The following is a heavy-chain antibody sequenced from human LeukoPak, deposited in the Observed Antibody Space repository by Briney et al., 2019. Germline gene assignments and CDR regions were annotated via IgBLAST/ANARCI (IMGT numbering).Heavy chain of an antibody. J-gene: IGHJ4*02. Sequence: SQTLSLTCAISGDSVSSNSAAWNWIRQSPSRGLEWLGRTYYRSKGYNEYAVSVKSRITINPDTSKNQFCLQLNSVTPEDTAVYYCVRDHDGSMPFDYWGQGTQVAVSP. CDR3: VRDHDGSMPFDY. V-gene: IGHV6-1*01. D-gene: IGHD2-15*01. CDR2: TYYRSKGYN. CDR1: GDSVSSNSAA.